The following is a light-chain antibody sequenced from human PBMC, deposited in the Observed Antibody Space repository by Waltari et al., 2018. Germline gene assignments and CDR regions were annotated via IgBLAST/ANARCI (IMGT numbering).Light chain of an antibody. CDR2: LGS. J-gene: IGKJ5*01. Sequence: DIVLTQSPGTLSLAPGESATVSCRASETIANSFLAWYQQQPAQPPRLLMYLGSHRASSIPDRFRGSGSGAEFTLTITGLEPEDFALYFCQQYVTSPTTFGQGTRLDMK. CDR3: QQYVTSPTT. CDR1: ETIANSF. V-gene: IGKV3-20*01.